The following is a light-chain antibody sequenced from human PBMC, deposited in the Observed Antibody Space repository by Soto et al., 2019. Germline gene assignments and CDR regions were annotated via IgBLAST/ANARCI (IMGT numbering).Light chain of an antibody. J-gene: IGLJ2*01. CDR1: NIGTKS. Sequence: SYELTQSPSVSVAPGRTARIAFEGNNIGTKSVHWYQQRPGQAPVVVVYYDSDRPSGIPERFSGSNSGNTATLTISSVEAGDEADYYCQVWDTSTFHTIFGGGTKLTVL. CDR2: YDS. CDR3: QVWDTSTFHTI. V-gene: IGLV3-21*04.